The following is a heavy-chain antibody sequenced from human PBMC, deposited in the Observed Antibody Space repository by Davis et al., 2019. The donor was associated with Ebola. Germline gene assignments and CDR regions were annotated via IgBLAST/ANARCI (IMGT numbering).Heavy chain of an antibody. D-gene: IGHD1-26*01. CDR3: ARGFTTDYYYYGMDV. CDR2: MNPNSGNT. Sequence: ASVPVSCKASGYTFTSYGISWVRQAPGQGLEWMGWMNPNSGNTGYAQKFQGRVTMTRNTSISTAYMELSSLGSEDTAVYYCARGFTTDYYYYGMDVWGQGTTVTVSS. J-gene: IGHJ6*02. CDR1: GYTFTSYG. V-gene: IGHV1-8*02.